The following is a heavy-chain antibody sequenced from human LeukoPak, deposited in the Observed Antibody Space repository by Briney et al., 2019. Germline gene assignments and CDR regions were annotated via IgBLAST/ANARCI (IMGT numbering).Heavy chain of an antibody. Sequence: SETLSLTCAVYGGSFSGYYWSWIRQPPGKGLEWIGEINHSGSTNYNPSLKSRVTISVDTSKNQFSLKLSSVTAADTAVYYCARGTSPLMIVVVPGWFGPWGQGTLVTVSS. D-gene: IGHD3-22*01. J-gene: IGHJ5*02. CDR2: INHSGST. CDR3: ARGTSPLMIVVVPGWFGP. CDR1: GGSFSGYY. V-gene: IGHV4-34*01.